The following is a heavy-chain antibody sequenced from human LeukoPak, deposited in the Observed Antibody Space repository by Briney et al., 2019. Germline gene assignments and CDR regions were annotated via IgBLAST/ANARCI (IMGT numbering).Heavy chain of an antibody. Sequence: GESLKISCKGSGYTFTNYWIAWVRQMPGKGLEWMGMIYPGDTDSRYSPSFQGQVTFSADKSISTAYPHWSSLKAWDSAMYYGVRESGSSGGWYPYWGQGTLVTVSS. CDR2: IYPGDTDS. CDR3: VRESGSSGGWYPY. D-gene: IGHD6-19*01. CDR1: GYTFTNYW. J-gene: IGHJ4*02. V-gene: IGHV5-51*01.